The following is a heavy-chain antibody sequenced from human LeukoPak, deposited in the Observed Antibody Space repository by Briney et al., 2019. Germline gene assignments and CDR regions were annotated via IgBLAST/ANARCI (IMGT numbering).Heavy chain of an antibody. CDR2: ISGSGGST. CDR3: AKEGDIAVAGGYFDY. Sequence: GGSLSLSCVSSGFTFSSYAMSWVRQAPGKGLEWVSAISGSGGSTYYADSVKGRFTISRDNSKNTLYLQMNSLRAEDTAVYYCAKEGDIAVAGGYFDYWGQGTLVTVSS. J-gene: IGHJ4*02. D-gene: IGHD6-19*01. V-gene: IGHV3-23*01. CDR1: GFTFSSYA.